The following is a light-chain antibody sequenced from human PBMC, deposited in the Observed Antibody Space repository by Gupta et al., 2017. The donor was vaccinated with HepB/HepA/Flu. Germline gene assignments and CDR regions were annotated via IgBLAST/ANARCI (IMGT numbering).Light chain of an antibody. CDR1: SGPVTSGHY. J-gene: IGLJ2*01. V-gene: IGLV7-46*01. Sequence: QVVVTQEPSLTVSPGGTATLTCGSNSGPVTSGHYTYWFQQKPGQAPRTLIYDTTKKHPLAPAPFSGSPPGGKAALVLTGAKTVDEAEYSGFLSHGAVRVFGGGTRLTVL. CDR3: FLSHGAVRV. CDR2: DTT.